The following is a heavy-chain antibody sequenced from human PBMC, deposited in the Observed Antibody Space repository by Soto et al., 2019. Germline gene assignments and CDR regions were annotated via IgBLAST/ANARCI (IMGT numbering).Heavy chain of an antibody. V-gene: IGHV1-18*01. D-gene: IGHD3-9*01. CDR1: GYTFTSYG. J-gene: IGHJ5*02. CDR2: ISAYNGNT. Sequence: ASVKVSCKASGYTFTSYGISWVRQAPGQGLEWMGWISAYNGNTNYAQKLQGRVTMTTDTSTSTAYMELRSLRSDDTAVYYCARVILYNYDIESFDPWGQGTLVTVSS. CDR3: ARVILYNYDIESFDP.